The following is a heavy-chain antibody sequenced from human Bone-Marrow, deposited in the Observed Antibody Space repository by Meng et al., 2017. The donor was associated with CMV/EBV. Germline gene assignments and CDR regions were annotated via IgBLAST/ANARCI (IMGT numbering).Heavy chain of an antibody. J-gene: IGHJ6*02. CDR3: WRDIVVVPAATQQLVGGDYYYYGMDV. V-gene: IGHV6-1*01. CDR2: TYYRSKWYN. CDR1: GDSVSSNSAA. D-gene: IGHD2-2*01. Sequence: SETLSLTCAISGDSVSSNSAAWNWIRQSPSRGLEWLGRTYYRSKWYNDYAVSVKSRITINPDTSKNQFSLQLNSVTPEDTAVYYCWRDIVVVPAATQQLVGGDYYYYGMDVWGQGTTVTVSS.